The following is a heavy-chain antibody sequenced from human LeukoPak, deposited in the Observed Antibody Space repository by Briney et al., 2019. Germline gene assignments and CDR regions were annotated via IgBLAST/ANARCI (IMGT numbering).Heavy chain of an antibody. CDR3: ARGGQTAMVY. CDR1: GFTFSNYA. CDR2: ISNDGSNK. J-gene: IGHJ4*02. Sequence: GRSLRLSCAASGFTFSNYALDWVRQAPGKGLEWVAVISNDGSNKYYADSVKGRFTISRDNSKNTLYLQMNSLRSDDTAVYYCARGGQTAMVYWGQGTLVTVSS. D-gene: IGHD5-18*01. V-gene: IGHV3-30*04.